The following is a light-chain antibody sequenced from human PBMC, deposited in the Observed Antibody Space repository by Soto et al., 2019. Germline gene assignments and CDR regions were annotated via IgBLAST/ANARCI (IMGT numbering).Light chain of an antibody. Sequence: ELVLTQSPGTLSLSPGERATLSCRASQSVSGNNLAWYQQKPGRPPRLLIYGESSRASGVPDRFSGSGSGTNFTLTINRLEPEDFAVYYCQQCDGTSWTFGQGTKVDIK. J-gene: IGKJ1*01. CDR2: GES. CDR3: QQCDGTSWT. V-gene: IGKV3-20*01. CDR1: QSVSGNN.